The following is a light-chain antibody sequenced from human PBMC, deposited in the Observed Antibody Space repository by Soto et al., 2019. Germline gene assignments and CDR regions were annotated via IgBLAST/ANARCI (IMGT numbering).Light chain of an antibody. V-gene: IGKV3-15*01. CDR2: GAS. J-gene: IGKJ5*01. CDR1: QSVSNN. Sequence: EIVMTQSPATLSVSPGERATLSCRASQSVSNNLARYQQKPGQAPRLLIYGASNRATGIPARFSGSGSGTEFALTISSLQSEDFALYYCQQYKNWPPITFGQGTRLEIK. CDR3: QQYKNWPPIT.